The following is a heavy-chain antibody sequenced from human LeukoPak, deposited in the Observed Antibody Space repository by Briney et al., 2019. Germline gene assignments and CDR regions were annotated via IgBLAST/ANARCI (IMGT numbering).Heavy chain of an antibody. V-gene: IGHV3-48*01. CDR3: AREGSDFWSGYSKGYFDY. CDR2: IGSSVSTR. J-gene: IGHJ4*02. CDR1: GFTFSNYN. D-gene: IGHD3-3*01. Sequence: GGSLRLSCAVSGFTFSNYNMNWVRRAPGKGLEWVSYIGSSVSTRYYADSVKGRFTISRDNGKHSLYLQMNSLRAEGTAVYYCAREGSDFWSGYSKGYFDYWGQGTLVTVSS.